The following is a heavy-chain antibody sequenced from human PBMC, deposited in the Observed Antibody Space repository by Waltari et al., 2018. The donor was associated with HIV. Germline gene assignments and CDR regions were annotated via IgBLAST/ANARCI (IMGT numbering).Heavy chain of an antibody. D-gene: IGHD3-9*01. V-gene: IGHV1-2*02. J-gene: IGHJ6*02. CDR3: AAEEYCDTLTGPSRGMDV. Sequence: QVQLVQSGAEVKKPGASVKVSCTAPGYTLTGYYMTWVRQAPGQGLEWSGWTNPYRGVTTYAQKSQGRVTTTRDTSIIAAYMELSRLRAGDTAVYYCAAEEYCDTLTGPSRGMDVCGQGTTVTVSS. CDR1: GYTLTGYY. CDR2: TNPYRGVT.